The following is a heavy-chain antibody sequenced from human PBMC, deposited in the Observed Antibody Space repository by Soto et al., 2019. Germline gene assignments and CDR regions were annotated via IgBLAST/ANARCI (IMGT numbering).Heavy chain of an antibody. D-gene: IGHD1-1*01. V-gene: IGHV1-18*01. CDR2: ISAHNGNT. CDR3: ARGRYGDY. CDR1: GYDFTTYG. Sequence: QVHLVQSGAEVKKPGASVKVSCKGSGYDFTTYGITWVRQAPGQGLEWMAWISAHNGNTDYAQKLQDRVTVTRDTSTRTAYMELRSLRSDDTAMYYCARGRYGDYWGQGALVTVSS. J-gene: IGHJ4*02.